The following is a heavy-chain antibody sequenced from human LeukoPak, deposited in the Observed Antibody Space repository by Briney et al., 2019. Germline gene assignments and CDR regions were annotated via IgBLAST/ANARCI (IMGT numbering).Heavy chain of an antibody. Sequence: SETLSLTCTVSGGSISSGSYYWSWIRQPAGKGLEWIGRIYTSGSTNYNPSLKSRVTISVDTSKNQFSLKLSSVTAADTAVYSCARGPGGMGDYWGQGTLVTVSS. D-gene: IGHD2-15*01. J-gene: IGHJ4*02. V-gene: IGHV4-61*02. CDR1: GGSISSGSYY. CDR2: IYTSGST. CDR3: ARGPGGMGDY.